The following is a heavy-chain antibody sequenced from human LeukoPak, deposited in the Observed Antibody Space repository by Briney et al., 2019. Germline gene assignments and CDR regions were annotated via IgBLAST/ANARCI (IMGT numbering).Heavy chain of an antibody. Sequence: SETLSLTCTVSGGSISSYYWSWIRQPPGKGLEWIGYIYYSGSTNYNPSLKSRATISVDTSKNQFSLKLSSVTAADTAVYYCARSPYSSSWYYYYGMDVWGQGTTVTVSS. V-gene: IGHV4-59*01. CDR3: ARSPYSSSWYYYYGMDV. CDR1: GGSISSYY. D-gene: IGHD6-13*01. J-gene: IGHJ6*02. CDR2: IYYSGST.